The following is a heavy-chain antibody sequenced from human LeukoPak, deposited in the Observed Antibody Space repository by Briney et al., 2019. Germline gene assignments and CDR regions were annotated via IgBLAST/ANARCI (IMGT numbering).Heavy chain of an antibody. CDR2: IRYDGSNK. Sequence: PGGSLRLSCAASGFTFSSYSMNWVRQAPGKGLEWVAFIRYDGSNKYYADSVKGRFTISRDNSKNTLYLQMNSLRAEDTAVYYCASRIAVAGFDYWGQGTLVTVSS. V-gene: IGHV3-30*02. CDR1: GFTFSSYS. CDR3: ASRIAVAGFDY. D-gene: IGHD6-19*01. J-gene: IGHJ4*02.